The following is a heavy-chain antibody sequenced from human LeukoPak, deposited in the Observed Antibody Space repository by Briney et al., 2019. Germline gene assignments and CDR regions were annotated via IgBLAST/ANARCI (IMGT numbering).Heavy chain of an antibody. V-gene: IGHV3-7*01. Sequence: PGGSLRLSCAASGSTFSSYWMSWVRQAPGKGLEWVANIKQDGGEKYYVDSVKGRFTISRDNAKNSLYLQMNSLRAEDTAVYYCARVGYCSGGSCYSSLDYWGQGTLVTVSS. J-gene: IGHJ4*02. CDR3: ARVGYCSGGSCYSSLDY. CDR1: GSTFSSYW. CDR2: IKQDGGEK. D-gene: IGHD2-15*01.